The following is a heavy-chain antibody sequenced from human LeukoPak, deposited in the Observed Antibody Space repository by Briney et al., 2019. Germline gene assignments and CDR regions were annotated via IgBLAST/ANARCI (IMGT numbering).Heavy chain of an antibody. D-gene: IGHD6-6*01. J-gene: IGHJ4*02. CDR3: ALYSSSRNPFDY. CDR2: FDPEDGET. Sequence: ASVKVSCKVSGYTLTELSMHWVRQAPGKGLEWMGGFDPEDGETIYAQKFQGRVTITTDESTSTAYMELSSLRSEDTAVYYCALYSSSRNPFDYWGQGTLVTVSS. V-gene: IGHV1-24*01. CDR1: GYTLTELS.